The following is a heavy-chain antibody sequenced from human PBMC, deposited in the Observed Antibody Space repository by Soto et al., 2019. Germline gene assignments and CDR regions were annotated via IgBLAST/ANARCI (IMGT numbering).Heavy chain of an antibody. Sequence: PSETLSLTCTVSGGSISSGDYYWSWIRQPPGKGLEWIGYIYYSGSTYYNPSLKSRVTISVDTSKNQFSLKLSSVTAADTAVYYCARARITGTIGGLYYFDYWGQGTLVTVS. D-gene: IGHD1-7*01. CDR3: ARARITGTIGGLYYFDY. CDR2: IYYSGST. V-gene: IGHV4-30-4*01. CDR1: GGSISSGDYY. J-gene: IGHJ4*02.